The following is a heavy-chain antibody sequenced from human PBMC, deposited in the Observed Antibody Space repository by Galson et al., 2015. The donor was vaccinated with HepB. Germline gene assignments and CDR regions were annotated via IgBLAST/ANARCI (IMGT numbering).Heavy chain of an antibody. CDR3: APVGGYSPFH. CDR2: IKRKTDGGTS. V-gene: IGHV3-15*01. J-gene: IGHJ4*02. CDR1: GFTFSNAW. Sequence: SLRLSCAASGFTFSNAWMSWVRQAPGKGLEYVGRIKRKTDGGTSDYAAFVKGRFTISRDDSKNTLYLEMNSLQSEDTAVYYCAPVGGYSPFHWGQGTLVTVSS. D-gene: IGHD5-18*01.